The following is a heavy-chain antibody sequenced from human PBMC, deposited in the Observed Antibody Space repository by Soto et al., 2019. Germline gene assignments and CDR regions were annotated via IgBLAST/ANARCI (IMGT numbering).Heavy chain of an antibody. D-gene: IGHD2-15*01. J-gene: IGHJ4*01. CDR2: ITWNSGKI. Sequence: SLRLSCTASGFTFDDYAMHWVRQGPGRGLEWVSGITWNSGKIACADSVKGRFTIARDDDNNSLYLQMNSLRPEDTALYYCVKDSYADFHRVLSTAEYFFDYWGHGTLVTVSS. CDR3: VKDSYADFHRVLSTAEYFFDY. CDR1: GFTFDDYA. V-gene: IGHV3-9*01.